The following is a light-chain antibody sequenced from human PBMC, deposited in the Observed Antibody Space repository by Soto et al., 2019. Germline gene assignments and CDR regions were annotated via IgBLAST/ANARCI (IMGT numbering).Light chain of an antibody. CDR3: QQRSNWPPTWT. V-gene: IGKV3-11*01. Sequence: EIVLTQSPATLSLSPGERATLSCRASQSVSSYLAWYQQKPGQAPRLLIYDASKRATGIPARFSGSGSGTAVPLTISSREPEDFAVYYCQQRSNWPPTWTFGQGTKVEIK. J-gene: IGKJ1*01. CDR2: DAS. CDR1: QSVSSY.